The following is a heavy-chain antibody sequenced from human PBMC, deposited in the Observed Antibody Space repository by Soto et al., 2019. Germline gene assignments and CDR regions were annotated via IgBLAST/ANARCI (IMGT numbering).Heavy chain of an antibody. J-gene: IGHJ6*02. Sequence: EVQLVESGGGLVQPGGSLRLSCAASGFTFSDHYMDWVRQAPGKGLEWGGRTASKDESYTTGYAASVKGRFTVSRDDSKSTLFLQMKSRRPEDTDVYYCFRGYCTRTGCHRAHYGLDVWGQGTTVTVSS. V-gene: IGHV3-72*01. CDR2: TASKDESYTT. CDR1: GFTFSDHY. CDR3: FRGYCTRTGCHRAHYGLDV. D-gene: IGHD2-2*01.